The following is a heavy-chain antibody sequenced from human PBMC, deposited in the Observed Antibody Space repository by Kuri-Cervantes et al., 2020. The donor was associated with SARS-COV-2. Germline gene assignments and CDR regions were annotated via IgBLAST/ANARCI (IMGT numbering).Heavy chain of an antibody. CDR2: IYYSGGT. V-gene: IGHV4-39*07. CDR1: SGSISGSFNY. Sequence: GSLRLSCTVSSGSISGSFNYWGWIRQPPGKGLEWIGTIYYSGGTIYNSSLKSRVTMSVDTSRNQFSLELDSVTAADTAVYYCARESNYSHYYGTEVWGQGTTVTVSS. J-gene: IGHJ6*02. CDR3: ARESNYSHYYGTEV.